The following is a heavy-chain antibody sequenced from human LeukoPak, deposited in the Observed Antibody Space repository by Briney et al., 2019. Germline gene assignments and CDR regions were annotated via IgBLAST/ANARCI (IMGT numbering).Heavy chain of an antibody. V-gene: IGHV4-30-4*07. D-gene: IGHD4-23*01. Sequence: SETLSLTCAVSGGSISSGGHSWSWIRQPPGKGLEWIGYISYSGNTYYNPSLKSRVTISVDTSKNQFSLKLNSVTAADTAVYYCARDRLRWPKIDYWGQGTLVTVSS. CDR1: GGSISSGGHS. CDR2: ISYSGNT. J-gene: IGHJ4*02. CDR3: ARDRLRWPKIDY.